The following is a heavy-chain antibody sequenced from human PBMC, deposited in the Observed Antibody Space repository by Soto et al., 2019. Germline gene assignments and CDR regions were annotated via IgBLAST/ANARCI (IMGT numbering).Heavy chain of an antibody. V-gene: IGHV3-23*01. CDR2: VSGSGGST. J-gene: IGHJ6*02. Sequence: EVQLLESGGGLAQPGGSLRLSCVASGLTFGSYAMSWVRQAPGKGLEWVSSVSGSGGSTYYADSVKGRFTISRDNFKSTLFLQMNSLRAEDTAVYYCAKAVSSEVGLIMHAYYYAMDVWGQGTTVTVSS. CDR3: AKAVSSEVGLIMHAYYYAMDV. D-gene: IGHD3-10*01. CDR1: GLTFGSYA.